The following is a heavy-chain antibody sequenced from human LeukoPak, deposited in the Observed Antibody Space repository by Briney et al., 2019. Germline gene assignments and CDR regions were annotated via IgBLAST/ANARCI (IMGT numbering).Heavy chain of an antibody. V-gene: IGHV1-2*02. D-gene: IGHD3-10*01. Sequence: AASVKVSCKASGYTVSDYYLHWVRQAPGQWLEWMGLINPNSGGTNYAPKFQGRVTMTRDTSISTAYMDLSRLRSDDTAVYYCATGLQYGLWGVPYFYYMHAWGKETTVTVSS. J-gene: IGHJ6*03. CDR2: INPNSGGT. CDR1: GYTVSDYY. CDR3: ATGLQYGLWGVPYFYYMHA.